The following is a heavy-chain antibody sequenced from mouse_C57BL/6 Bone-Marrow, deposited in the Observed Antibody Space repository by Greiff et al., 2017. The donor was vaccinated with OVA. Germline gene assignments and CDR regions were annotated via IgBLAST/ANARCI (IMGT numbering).Heavy chain of an antibody. D-gene: IGHD1-1*01. CDR2: INPNYGTT. J-gene: IGHJ4*01. V-gene: IGHV1-39*01. CDR1: GYSFTDYN. CDR3: ARSLDYYGPDYDAMDD. Sequence: VQLQQSGPELVKPGASVKISCKASGYSFTDYNMNWVKQSNGKSLEWIGVINPNYGTTSYNQKFKGKATLTVDQASSTAYMQLNSLTSEDSAVYYCARSLDYYGPDYDAMDDWGQGTSVTGSS.